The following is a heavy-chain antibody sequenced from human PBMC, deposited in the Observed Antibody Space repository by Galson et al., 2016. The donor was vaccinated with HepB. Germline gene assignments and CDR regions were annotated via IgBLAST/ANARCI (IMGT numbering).Heavy chain of an antibody. CDR1: GGSISSSSYY. V-gene: IGHV4-39*01. Sequence: SETLSLTCTVSGGSISSSSYYWGWIRQPPGKGLEWIGTIYYSGGTYYNPSLKGRVTISVDTSKNQFSPKLSSVTAADTAVYYCASQKGFWRGNWFDPWGQGTLVTVSS. CDR3: ASQKGFWRGNWFDP. CDR2: IYYSGGT. D-gene: IGHD3-3*01. J-gene: IGHJ5*02.